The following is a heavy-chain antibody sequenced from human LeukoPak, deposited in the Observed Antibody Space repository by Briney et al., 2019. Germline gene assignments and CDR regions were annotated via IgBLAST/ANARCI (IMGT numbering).Heavy chain of an antibody. D-gene: IGHD3-10*01. Sequence: GGSLRLSCAATGFTFNIAWMSWVRQAPGKGLEWVSGISGSGGSTYYADSVKGRFTISRDNSKNTLFLQMNSLRAEDTAVYYCAKDLQYYYGSGSSSRPTDYWGQGTLVTVSS. CDR1: GFTFNIAW. V-gene: IGHV3-23*01. CDR3: AKDLQYYYGSGSSSRPTDY. CDR2: ISGSGGST. J-gene: IGHJ4*02.